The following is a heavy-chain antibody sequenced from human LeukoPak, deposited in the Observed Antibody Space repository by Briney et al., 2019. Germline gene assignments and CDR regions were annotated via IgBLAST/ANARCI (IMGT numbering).Heavy chain of an antibody. CDR2: IYPNNGAT. V-gene: IGHV1-2*02. J-gene: IGHJ4*02. Sequence: ASVKVSCKASGYTFSGTGWYLYWLRQAPGQGLECMGWIYPNNGATAYAQKFQGRVAMTRDTSISTAYMELRRLRPDDTAVYYCARDGPAQMVEFDYWGQGTLSPSPQ. CDR3: ARDGPAQMVEFDY. CDR1: GYTFSGTGWY. D-gene: IGHD3-10*01.